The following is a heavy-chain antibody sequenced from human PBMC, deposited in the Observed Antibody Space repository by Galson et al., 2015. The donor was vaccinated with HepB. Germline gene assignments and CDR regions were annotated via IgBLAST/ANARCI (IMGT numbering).Heavy chain of an antibody. V-gene: IGHV3-23*01. CDR2: ISGSGRST. CDR3: ANLPSAFSILWLGGDTFDI. Sequence: SLRLSCAASGFTFSSYAMNWVRQAPGKGLEWVSAISGSGRSTYYADSVKGRFTISRDNSKNTLYLQMNSLRAEDTAVYYCANLPSAFSILWLGGDTFDIWGQGTMVTFSS. D-gene: IGHD3-10*01. J-gene: IGHJ3*02. CDR1: GFTFSSYA.